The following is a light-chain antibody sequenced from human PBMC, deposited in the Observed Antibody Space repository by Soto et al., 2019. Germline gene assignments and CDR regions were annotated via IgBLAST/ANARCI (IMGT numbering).Light chain of an antibody. CDR3: QQYNNRPPWT. CDR2: GAS. V-gene: IGKV3-15*01. Sequence: EIVMTQSPATLSVSPGERATLSCRASQSVSSNLAWYQQKPGQAPRLLIYGASTRATVLPARFSGTGSGTEFTLTISSLQSEDFAVYYCQQYNNRPPWTFGQGTKVEIK. J-gene: IGKJ1*01. CDR1: QSVSSN.